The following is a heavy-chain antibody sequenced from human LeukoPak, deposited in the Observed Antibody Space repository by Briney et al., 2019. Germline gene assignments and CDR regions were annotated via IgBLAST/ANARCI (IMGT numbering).Heavy chain of an antibody. J-gene: IGHJ4*02. CDR2: ISGSDDST. CDR3: AKGGLIAYFDY. Sequence: PGGSLRLSCAASGLTFSSYAMSWVRQAPGKGVEWVSAISGSDDSTYYADSVKGRFTISRDNSKNTLYLQMNSLRAEDTALYYCAKGGLIAYFDYWGQGTLVTVSS. D-gene: IGHD3-16*02. CDR1: GLTFSSYA. V-gene: IGHV3-23*01.